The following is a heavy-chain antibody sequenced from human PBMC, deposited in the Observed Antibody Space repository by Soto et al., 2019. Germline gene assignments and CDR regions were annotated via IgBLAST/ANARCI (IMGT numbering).Heavy chain of an antibody. Sequence: SETLSLTCTVSRGSVTSGSYYWSWIRQPPGKGLEWIGYIYYTGATNYNPSLKSRVTISVDTSKNQFFLKLSSVTAADTAVYYCARGVGPGLSDYFDYWGQGTLVTVSS. D-gene: IGHD2-15*01. V-gene: IGHV4-61*01. CDR3: ARGVGPGLSDYFDY. J-gene: IGHJ4*02. CDR1: RGSVTSGSYY. CDR2: IYYTGAT.